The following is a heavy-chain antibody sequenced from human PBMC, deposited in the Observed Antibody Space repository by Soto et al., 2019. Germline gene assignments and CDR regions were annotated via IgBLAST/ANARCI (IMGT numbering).Heavy chain of an antibody. CDR1: GFTFSDYY. J-gene: IGHJ6*03. CDR2: ISSSGSTI. V-gene: IGHV3-11*01. Sequence: GGSLRLSCAASGFTFSDYYMSWIRQAPGKGLEWVSYISSSGSTIYYADSVKGRFTISRDNAKNSLYLQMNSLRAEDTAVYYCARAHGGLLWFGEDGYYYMDVWGKGTTVTVSS. D-gene: IGHD3-10*01. CDR3: ARAHGGLLWFGEDGYYYMDV.